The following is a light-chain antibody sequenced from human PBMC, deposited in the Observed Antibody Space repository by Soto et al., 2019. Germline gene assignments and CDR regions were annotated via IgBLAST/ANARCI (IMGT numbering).Light chain of an antibody. V-gene: IGKV1-5*01. J-gene: IGKJ1*01. CDR3: QQYNSYAWT. CDR2: DAS. Sequence: DIQMTQSPSTLSGSVGDRVTITCRASQSISSWLAWYQQKAGKAPKLLIYDASTLESGVPSRFSGSGSGTEFTLTISSLQPDDFATYYCQQYNSYAWTFGQGTKV. CDR1: QSISSW.